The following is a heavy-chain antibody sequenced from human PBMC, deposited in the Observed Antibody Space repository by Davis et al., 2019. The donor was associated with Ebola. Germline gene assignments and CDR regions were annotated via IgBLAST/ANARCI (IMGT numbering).Heavy chain of an antibody. CDR3: AKDRQWLVGYGMDV. J-gene: IGHJ6*02. CDR1: GFTFSSYA. V-gene: IGHV3-23*01. CDR2: ISGSGGST. Sequence: GESLKISCAASGFTFSSYAMSWVRQAPGKGLEWVSAISGSGGSTYYADSVKGRFTISRDNSKNTPYLQMNSLRAEDTAVYYCAKDRQWLVGYGMDVWGQGTTVTVSS. D-gene: IGHD6-19*01.